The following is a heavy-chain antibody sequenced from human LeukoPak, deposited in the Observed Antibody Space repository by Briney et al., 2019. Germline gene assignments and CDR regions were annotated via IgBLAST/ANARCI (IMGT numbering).Heavy chain of an antibody. J-gene: IGHJ4*02. CDR3: VRNLDFWGDSEDY. Sequence: GGSLRLSCAASGFTFSSYWMHWVRQAPGKGLVWVSRINSDGSNTTYADSVKGRFTISRDNAKNTLYLQMNSLRADDTAVYYCVRNLDFWGDSEDYWGQGTLVTVSS. V-gene: IGHV3-74*01. D-gene: IGHD3-3*01. CDR2: INSDGSNT. CDR1: GFTFSSYW.